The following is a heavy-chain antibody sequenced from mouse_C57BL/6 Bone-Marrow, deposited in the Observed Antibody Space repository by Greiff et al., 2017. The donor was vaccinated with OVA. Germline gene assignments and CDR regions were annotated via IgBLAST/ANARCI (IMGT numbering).Heavy chain of an antibody. CDR1: GYTFTSYW. V-gene: IGHV1-50*01. Sequence: QVQLQQPGAELVKPGASVKLSCKASGYTFTSYWMQWVKQRPGQGLEWIGEIDPSDSYTNYNQKFKGKATLTVDTSSSTAYMQLSSLTSEDSAVYYCARGGFYAMDYWGQGTSVTVSS. CDR2: IDPSDSYT. J-gene: IGHJ4*01. CDR3: ARGGFYAMDY.